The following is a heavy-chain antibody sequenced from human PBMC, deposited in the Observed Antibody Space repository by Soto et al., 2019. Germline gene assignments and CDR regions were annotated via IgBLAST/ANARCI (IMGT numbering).Heavy chain of an antibody. J-gene: IGHJ4*02. CDR2: IRNKANSYTT. V-gene: IGHV3-72*01. CDR1: GFTFSDHY. Sequence: GESLRLSCAASGFTFSDHYMDWVRQAPGKGLEWVGRIRNKANSYTTEYAASVKGRFTISRDDSKNSMYLQMNSLKTEDTAMCYCVRAGIELTPYDFDYWGQG. CDR3: VRAGIELTPYDFDY. D-gene: IGHD1-1*01.